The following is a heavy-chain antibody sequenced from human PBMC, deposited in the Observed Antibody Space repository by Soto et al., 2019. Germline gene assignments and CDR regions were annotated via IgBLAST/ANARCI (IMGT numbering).Heavy chain of an antibody. J-gene: IGHJ4*02. D-gene: IGHD5-12*01. CDR3: ASRARIEDY. V-gene: IGHV1-2*02. CDR1: GYSFTRYH. CDR2: INPSDGVT. Sequence: RASVKVSCKASGYSFTRYHMHWVRQAPGQALEWMGWINPSDGVTNTAQKFQGRVTMTRDTSLTTAYLELSRLTSDDTAVYYCASRARIEDYWGQGTLVTVSS.